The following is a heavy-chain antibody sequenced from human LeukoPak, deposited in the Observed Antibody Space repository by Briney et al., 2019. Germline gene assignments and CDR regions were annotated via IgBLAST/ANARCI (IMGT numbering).Heavy chain of an antibody. V-gene: IGHV3-21*04. Sequence: PGGSLRLSCAASGFTFSNYNMNWVRQAPGKRLEWVASITSRSSSISYADSVTGRFTISRDNAKNSLYLQMNSLRAEDTALYYCAKAHSSGWFPLENWGQGTLVTVSS. D-gene: IGHD6-19*01. J-gene: IGHJ4*02. CDR1: GFTFSNYN. CDR2: ITSRSSSI. CDR3: AKAHSSGWFPLEN.